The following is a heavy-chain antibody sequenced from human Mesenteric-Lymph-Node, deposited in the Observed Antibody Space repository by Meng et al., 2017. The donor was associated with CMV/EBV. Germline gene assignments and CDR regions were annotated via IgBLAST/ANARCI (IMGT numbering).Heavy chain of an antibody. CDR2: INSDGTST. D-gene: IGHD2-2*01. J-gene: IGHJ4*02. Sequence: GGSLRLSCAASGFTFSSYWMHWVRQAPGKGLVWVSRINSDGTSTRNADSVRGRFTISRDNAKNTLYLQMNSLRDEDTAVYYCARLPMYCSTTTCYVDYWGQGTVVTVSS. V-gene: IGHV3-74*01. CDR3: ARLPMYCSTTTCYVDY. CDR1: GFTFSSYW.